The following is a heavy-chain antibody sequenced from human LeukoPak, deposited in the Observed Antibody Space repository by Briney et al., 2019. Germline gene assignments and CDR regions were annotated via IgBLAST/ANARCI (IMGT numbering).Heavy chain of an antibody. CDR3: AREGFDSYGTTKDAFDV. CDR1: GFSFSSYW. V-gene: IGHV3-7*05. Sequence: GGSLRLSCAASGFSFSSYWMSWVRQAPGKGLEWVGAINQDGSEKYYVDSVKGRFTISRDNAKNSLYLQMNSLRAEDTAVYYCAREGFDSYGTTKDAFDVWGQGTMVTVSS. D-gene: IGHD5-18*01. J-gene: IGHJ3*01. CDR2: INQDGSEK.